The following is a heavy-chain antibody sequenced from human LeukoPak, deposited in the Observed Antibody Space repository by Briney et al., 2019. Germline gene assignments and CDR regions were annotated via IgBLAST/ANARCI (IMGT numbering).Heavy chain of an antibody. J-gene: IGHJ4*02. Sequence: AETLSLTCTVSGASLGSSYGSWLRLPPGKGLECIGYVHYTGSTKYSTSLQSRVTVSVDTSKNQFSLKLRSVTAADTAIYYCARHYGEGGRLFDWLFNFWGRGTLDTVSS. V-gene: IGHV4-59*08. CDR2: VHYTGST. D-gene: IGHD3-9*01. CDR3: ARHYGEGGRLFDWLFNF. CDR1: GASLGSSY.